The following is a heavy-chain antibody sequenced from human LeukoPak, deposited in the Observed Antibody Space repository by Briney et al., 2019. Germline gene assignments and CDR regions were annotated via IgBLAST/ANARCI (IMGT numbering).Heavy chain of an antibody. Sequence: SETLSLTCTVSGGSISSSSYYWGWIRQPPGKWLEWIGSIYYSGSTYYNPSLKSRVTISVDTSKNQFSLKLSSVTAADTAVYYCARQPLRGPVSGEDYWGQGTLVTVSS. CDR2: IYYSGST. V-gene: IGHV4-39*01. CDR3: ARQPLRGPVSGEDY. D-gene: IGHD1-14*01. J-gene: IGHJ4*02. CDR1: GGSISSSSYY.